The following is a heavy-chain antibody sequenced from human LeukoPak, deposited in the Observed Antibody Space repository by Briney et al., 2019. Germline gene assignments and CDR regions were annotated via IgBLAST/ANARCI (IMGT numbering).Heavy chain of an antibody. J-gene: IGHJ1*01. Sequence: SETLSLICTVSGGSISSSSYYWGWIRQPPGKGLEWIGEIYYSGRTYQNPSLRSRVSMSVDTSRNHFSLELHSVTATDTAVHYCARRRYYDSTGYFDWGRGSLVTVPS. CDR2: IYYSGRT. D-gene: IGHD3-22*01. V-gene: IGHV4-39*01. CDR1: GGSISSSSYY. CDR3: ARRRYYDSTGYFD.